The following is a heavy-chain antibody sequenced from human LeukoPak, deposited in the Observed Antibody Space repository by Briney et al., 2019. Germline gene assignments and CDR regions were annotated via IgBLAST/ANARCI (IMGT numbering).Heavy chain of an antibody. D-gene: IGHD3-10*01. CDR1: GYSFTSYW. V-gene: IGHV5-51*01. Sequence: GESLKISCKGSGYSFTSYWIGWVRQMPGKGLEWMGIIYPGDSDTRYSPSFQGQVTISADKSISTAYLQWSSLKASDTAMYYCARLGPYGSGSYYRLYNWFDPWGQGTLVTVSS. CDR3: ARLGPYGSGSYYRLYNWFDP. CDR2: IYPGDSDT. J-gene: IGHJ5*02.